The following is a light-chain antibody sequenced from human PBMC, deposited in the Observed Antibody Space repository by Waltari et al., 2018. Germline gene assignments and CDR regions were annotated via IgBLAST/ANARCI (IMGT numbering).Light chain of an antibody. V-gene: IGLV2-14*03. J-gene: IGLJ2*01. Sequence: QSALTQPASVSGSPGQSITISCTGTSSDVGDCNYVSWYQQHPGKAPKLLIYEVSNRPSGISNRFSGSKSGSTASLTISGLQAEDEADYYCSSYTSSSTLVFGGGTKLTVL. CDR3: SSYTSSSTLV. CDR2: EVS. CDR1: SSDVGDCNY.